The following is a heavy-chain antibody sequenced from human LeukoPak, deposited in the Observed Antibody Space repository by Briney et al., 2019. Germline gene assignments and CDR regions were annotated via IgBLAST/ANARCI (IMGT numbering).Heavy chain of an antibody. D-gene: IGHD2-2*01. J-gene: IGHJ5*01. CDR1: GFAFNNYA. CDR2: ISASGGTT. Sequence: GGSLRLSCAASGFAFNNYAMSWVRQAPGKGLEWVSAISASGGTTYYADSVKGRFTISRDNSENTLFLQMNSLRAEDTAVYYCAKEPREYCSSTSCPNWFDSWGQGTLVTVSS. V-gene: IGHV3-23*01. CDR3: AKEPREYCSSTSCPNWFDS.